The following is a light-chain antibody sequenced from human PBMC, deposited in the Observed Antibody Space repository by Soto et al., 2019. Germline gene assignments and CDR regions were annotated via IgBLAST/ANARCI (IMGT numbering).Light chain of an antibody. CDR2: DVS. CDR1: SSDVGAYNY. J-gene: IGLJ2*01. Sequence: QSALTQPASVSGSPGQSITISCTGTSSDVGAYNYASWYQQHPGKAPQLMIYDVSNRPSGVSGRFSGSKSGNTASLTISGLQAEDEADYYCSSYTNSDNLVVFGGGTKVTVL. CDR3: SSYTNSDNLVV. V-gene: IGLV2-14*03.